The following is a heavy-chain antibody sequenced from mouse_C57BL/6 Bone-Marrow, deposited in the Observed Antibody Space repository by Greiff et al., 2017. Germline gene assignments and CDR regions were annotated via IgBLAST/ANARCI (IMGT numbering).Heavy chain of an antibody. D-gene: IGHD1-1*01. CDR1: GFTFSDYY. V-gene: IGHV5-12*01. CDR3: ASSDCDGSRYVAY. J-gene: IGHJ3*01. Sequence: EVHLVESGGGLVQPGGSLKLSCAASGFTFSDYYMYWVRQTPEKRLEWVAYISHGGGSTYYPDTVKGRFTISRDNAKNTLYLQVSRLKSEDTAMYYCASSDCDGSRYVAYGGQGTLVTVYA. CDR2: ISHGGGST.